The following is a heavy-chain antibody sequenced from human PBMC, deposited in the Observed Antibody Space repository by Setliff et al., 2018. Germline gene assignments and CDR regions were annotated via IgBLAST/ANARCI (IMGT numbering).Heavy chain of an antibody. CDR2: IHHSGST. CDR1: GGSFSDYW. Sequence: PSETLSLTCAVYGGSFSDYWWSWIRQLPGKGLEWIAEIHHSGSTNFHPSLKSRVAISVDPSKNRFYLNLRSVTAADTAVYFCARGTKTMVINYWYFDVWGRGTPVTVSS. V-gene: IGHV4-34*01. D-gene: IGHD4-17*01. J-gene: IGHJ2*01. CDR3: ARGTKTMVINYWYFDV.